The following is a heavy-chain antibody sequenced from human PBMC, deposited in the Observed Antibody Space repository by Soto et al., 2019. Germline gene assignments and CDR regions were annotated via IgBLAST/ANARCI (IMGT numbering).Heavy chain of an antibody. CDR1: GYTFTSYA. Sequence: GASVKVSCKASGYTFTSYAMHWVRQAPGRRLEWMGWINAGNGNTKYSQKFQGRVTITRDTSASTAYMELSSLRSEDTAVYYCARDPSYSSSWSAGMDVWGQGTTVTVSS. V-gene: IGHV1-3*01. J-gene: IGHJ6*02. CDR3: ARDPSYSSSWSAGMDV. D-gene: IGHD6-13*01. CDR2: INAGNGNT.